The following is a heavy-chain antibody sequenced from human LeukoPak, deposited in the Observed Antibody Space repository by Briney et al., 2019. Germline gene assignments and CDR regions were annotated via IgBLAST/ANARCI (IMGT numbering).Heavy chain of an antibody. J-gene: IGHJ6*03. V-gene: IGHV3-23*01. CDR3: AKDLPNYYMDV. CDR1: GFTFSSYA. CDR2: ISVSGDST. Sequence: GGSLRLSCAASGFTFSSYAMSWVRQAPGKGLEWVSTISVSGDSTYYADSVKGRFTISRDNSKNTLYLQMNSLRAEDTALYYCAKDLPNYYMDVWGKGTTVTVSS.